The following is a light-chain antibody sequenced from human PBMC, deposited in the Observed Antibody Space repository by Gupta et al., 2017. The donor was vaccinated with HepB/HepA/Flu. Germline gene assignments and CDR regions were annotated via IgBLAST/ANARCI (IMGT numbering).Light chain of an antibody. V-gene: IGLV1-40*01. CDR1: SSNIGAGYD. J-gene: IGLJ2*01. Sequence: QSVLTPPPSVSGAPGQRVTISCTGSSSNIGAGYDVHWYQLLPGTAPKLLIYANTNRPSGVPDRFSGSKSGTSASLAITGLQAEDEADYYCQSYDSSLSGSEVFGGGTKLTVL. CDR3: QSYDSSLSGSEV. CDR2: ANT.